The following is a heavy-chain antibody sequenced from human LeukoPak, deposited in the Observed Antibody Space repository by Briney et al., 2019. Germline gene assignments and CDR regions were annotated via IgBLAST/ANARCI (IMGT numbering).Heavy chain of an antibody. V-gene: IGHV7-4-1*02. D-gene: IGHD3-10*01. CDR3: ARSLWFGELLWGGYYYYGMDV. CDR1: GYTFTGYY. J-gene: IGHJ6*02. CDR2: INTNTGNP. Sequence: ASVKVSCKASGYTFTGYYMHWVRQAPGQGLEWMGWINTNTGNPTYAQGFTGRFVFSLDTSVSTAYLQISSLKAEDTAVYYCARSLWFGELLWGGYYYYGMDVWGQGTTVTVSS.